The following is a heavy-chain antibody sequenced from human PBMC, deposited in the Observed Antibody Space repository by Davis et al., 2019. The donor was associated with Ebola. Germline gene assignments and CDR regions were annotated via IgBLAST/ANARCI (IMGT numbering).Heavy chain of an antibody. V-gene: IGHV3-15*01. CDR1: GFTFTNAW. J-gene: IGHJ3*02. CDR3: ATGTAVPAVHAFNI. CDR2: IKEKTDGGTT. D-gene: IGHD6-19*01. Sequence: GESLKISCAASGFTFTNAWMSWVRQAPGKGLEWVGRIKEKTDGGTTNYAAPAKGRFTISRDDSENTVFLQMNSLRIEDTAVYYCATGTAVPAVHAFNIWGQGTMVTVSS.